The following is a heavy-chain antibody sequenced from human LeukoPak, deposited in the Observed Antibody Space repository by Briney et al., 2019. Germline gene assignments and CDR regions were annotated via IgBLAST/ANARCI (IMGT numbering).Heavy chain of an antibody. D-gene: IGHD3-9*01. CDR2: IWYDGSNK. J-gene: IGHJ6*02. V-gene: IGHV3-33*01. CDR1: GFTFSSYG. Sequence: PGGSLRLSCAASGFTFSSYGMHWVRQAPGKGLEWVAVIWYDGSNKYYADSVKGRFTISRDNSKNTLYLQMNSLRAEDTAVYYCARIHTIFKRRALYGMDVWGQGTTVTVSS. CDR3: ARIHTIFKRRALYGMDV.